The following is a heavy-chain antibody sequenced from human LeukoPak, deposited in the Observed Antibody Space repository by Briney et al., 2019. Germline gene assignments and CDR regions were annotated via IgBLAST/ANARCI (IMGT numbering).Heavy chain of an antibody. CDR3: ARQTGTNALDI. V-gene: IGHV1-8*01. CDR2: MRPNSGNT. D-gene: IGHD1-14*01. J-gene: IGHJ3*02. CDR1: GYIFTSYD. Sequence: ASVKVSCKASGYIFTSYDINWVRQATGQGPEWMGWMRPNSGNTDYAQKFQGRVTMTRDTSISTAYMELSSLRSEDTAVYYCARQTGTNALDIWGQGTMVTVSS.